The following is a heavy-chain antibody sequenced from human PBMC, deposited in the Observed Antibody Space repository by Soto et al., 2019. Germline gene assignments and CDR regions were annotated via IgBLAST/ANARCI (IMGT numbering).Heavy chain of an antibody. CDR1: GFTFANAW. CDR2: VKAETEGGTI. D-gene: IGHD3-10*01. J-gene: IGHJ3*02. V-gene: IGHV3-15*01. Sequence: LRLSCAASGFTFANAWMSWVRQAPGKGLEWVGRVKAETEGGTIEYGTSVKGRFIISRDDLEKTLYLQMHSLIAEDTAVYYCATGDSGSGTYYDAFHIWGQGTMVTVSS. CDR3: ATGDSGSGTYYDAFHI.